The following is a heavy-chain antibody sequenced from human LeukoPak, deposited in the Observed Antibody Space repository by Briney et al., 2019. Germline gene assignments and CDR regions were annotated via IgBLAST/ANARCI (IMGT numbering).Heavy chain of an antibody. J-gene: IGHJ4*02. CDR2: ISNSSSSYI. D-gene: IGHD2-15*01. Sequence: PGGSLRLSCAASGFTFSSYSMNWVRQAPGKGLEWVSSISNSSSSYIYYADSVKGRFTISRDNAKNSLYLQMNSLRAEDTAVYYCARDAPVVAARGRFDYWGQGTLVTVSS. CDR1: GFTFSSYS. CDR3: ARDAPVVAARGRFDY. V-gene: IGHV3-21*01.